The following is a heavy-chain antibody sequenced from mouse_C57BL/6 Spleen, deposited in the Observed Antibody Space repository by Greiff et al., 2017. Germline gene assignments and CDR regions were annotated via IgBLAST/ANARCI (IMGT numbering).Heavy chain of an antibody. CDR2: ISYDGSN. V-gene: IGHV3-6*01. Sequence: EVTLQESGPGLVKPSQSLSLTCSVTGYSITSGYYWNWIRQFPGNKLEWMGYISYDGSNNYNPSLKNRISITRDTSKNQFFLKLNSVTTEDTATYYCARRGYYAMDYWGQGTSVTVSS. J-gene: IGHJ4*01. CDR3: ARRGYYAMDY. CDR1: GYSITSGYY.